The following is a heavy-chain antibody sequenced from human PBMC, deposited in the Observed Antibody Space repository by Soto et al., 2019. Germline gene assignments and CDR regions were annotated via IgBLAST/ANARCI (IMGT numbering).Heavy chain of an antibody. Sequence: ASVKVSCKASGYTFTNYGISWVRQAPGQGLEWMGWINVYNGNTKYAQKVQGRVTMTTDTSTSTAYMELRSLRSDDTAVYYCARGVGSGSYYNQYNWFAPSGQRTLVTVSS. CDR1: GYTFTNYG. CDR3: ARGVGSGSYYNQYNWFAP. CDR2: INVYNGNT. J-gene: IGHJ5*02. D-gene: IGHD3-10*01. V-gene: IGHV1-18*01.